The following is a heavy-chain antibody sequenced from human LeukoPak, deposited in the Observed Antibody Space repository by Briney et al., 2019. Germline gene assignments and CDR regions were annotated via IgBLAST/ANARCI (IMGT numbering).Heavy chain of an antibody. CDR3: AKDELLWFGELLAPFDY. V-gene: IGHV3-23*01. CDR1: GFTFSTYA. CDR2: IGGDGATT. Sequence: GGSLRLSCAASGFTFSTYAMTWVRRAPGKGLEWVSTIGGDGATTYYADSVKGRFTISRDNSKNTLYLQMNSLRAEDTAVYYCAKDELLWFGELLAPFDYWGQGTLVTVSS. D-gene: IGHD3-10*01. J-gene: IGHJ4*02.